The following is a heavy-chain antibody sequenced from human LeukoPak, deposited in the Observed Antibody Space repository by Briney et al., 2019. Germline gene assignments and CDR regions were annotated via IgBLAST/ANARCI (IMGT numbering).Heavy chain of an antibody. Sequence: PGGSLRLSCAASGFTFSSYGMHWVRQAPGKGLEWVAVISYDGSNKYYEDSVRGRFTISRDNSKNTLYLQMNSLRAEDTAVYYCAKDSRQWPGSVYWGQGTLVTVSS. CDR2: ISYDGSNK. J-gene: IGHJ4*02. CDR3: AKDSRQWPGSVY. D-gene: IGHD6-19*01. V-gene: IGHV3-30*18. CDR1: GFTFSSYG.